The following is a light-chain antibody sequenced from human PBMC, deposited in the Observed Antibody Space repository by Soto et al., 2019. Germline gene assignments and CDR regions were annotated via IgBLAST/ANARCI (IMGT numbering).Light chain of an antibody. CDR2: EVS. J-gene: IGLJ1*01. V-gene: IGLV2-14*01. CDR1: SSDVGGYKY. Sequence: QSALTQPASVSGSPGQSITISCTGTSSDVGGYKYVSWYQQYPGKAPKLIIFEVSNRPSGVSNRFSGSKSGNTASLTIAGLQAEDEADYHCSSYTTGSTLYVFGGGTKLTVL. CDR3: SSYTTGSTLYV.